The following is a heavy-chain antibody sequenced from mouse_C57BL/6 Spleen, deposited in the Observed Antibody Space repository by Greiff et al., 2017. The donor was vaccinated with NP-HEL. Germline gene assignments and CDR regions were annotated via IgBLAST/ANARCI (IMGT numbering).Heavy chain of an antibody. CDR1: GYTFTDYN. CDR2: INPNNGGT. CDR3: ARAVWLRRWFAY. J-gene: IGHJ3*01. V-gene: IGHV1-22*01. Sequence: VQLKESGPELVKPGASVKMSCKASGYTFTDYNMHWVKQSHGKSLEWIGYINPNNGGTSYNQKFKGKATLTVNKSSSTAYMELRSLTSEDSAVYYCARAVWLRRWFAYWGQGTLVTVSA. D-gene: IGHD2-2*01.